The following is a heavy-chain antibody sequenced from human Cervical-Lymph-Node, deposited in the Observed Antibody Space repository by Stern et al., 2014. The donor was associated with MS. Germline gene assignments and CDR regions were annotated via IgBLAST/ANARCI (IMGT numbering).Heavy chain of an antibody. CDR2: ISWNSGMM. J-gene: IGHJ6*02. Sequence: EVQLVESGGGLVQPGRSLRLSCAGSRFNFDDYAMHWVRQAPGRGLEWVSSISWNSGMMEYADSVKGRFTISRYNAKNSLYLQMDSLRVEDTAIYYCAKDISSGRWEAQYYYGMDVWGQGTTVTVSS. D-gene: IGHD6-19*01. CDR1: RFNFDDYA. V-gene: IGHV3-9*01. CDR3: AKDISSGRWEAQYYYGMDV.